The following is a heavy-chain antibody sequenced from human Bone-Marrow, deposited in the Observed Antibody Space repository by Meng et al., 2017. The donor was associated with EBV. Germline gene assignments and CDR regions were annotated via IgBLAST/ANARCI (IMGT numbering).Heavy chain of an antibody. CDR2: IKHSGST. V-gene: IGHV4-34*01. CDR1: GGSVSGYT. Sequence: VLPHEWGQGLSQPAVALPLACAGYGGSVSGYTWSCFRQRPGKGLEWIGEIKHSGSTSCSPSIKSRVTMSVDTTKTKYSLKLSSVIAADTAVYYCASTGPVLPFDSWGQGTLVTVSS. CDR3: ASTGPVLPFDS. D-gene: IGHD2-8*01. J-gene: IGHJ5*01.